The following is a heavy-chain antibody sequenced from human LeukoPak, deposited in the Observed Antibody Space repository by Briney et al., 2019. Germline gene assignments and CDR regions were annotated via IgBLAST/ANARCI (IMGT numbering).Heavy chain of an antibody. CDR3: AKGHYGSGSYFDY. D-gene: IGHD3-10*01. CDR2: IWYDGSNK. J-gene: IGHJ4*02. Sequence: PGRSLRLSCAASGFTFSTYGMHWVRQAPGKGLEWVAVIWYDGSNKFYADSVKGRFTISRDNSKNTLYLQMNSLRAEDTAVYYCAKGHYGSGSYFDYWGQGTLVTASS. V-gene: IGHV3-33*06. CDR1: GFTFSTYG.